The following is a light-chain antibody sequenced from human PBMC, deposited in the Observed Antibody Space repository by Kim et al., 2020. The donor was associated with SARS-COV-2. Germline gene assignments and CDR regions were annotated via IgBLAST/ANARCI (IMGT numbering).Light chain of an antibody. J-gene: IGKJ4*01. Sequence: SASVGDRVTITCQASQDISDYLNWDQQRAGKAPKLLIYDASNLEIGVPSRFSGSGSGTDFTLTISSLQPEDFATYYCQQNDNLPLTFGGGTKVEI. V-gene: IGKV1-33*01. CDR2: DAS. CDR3: QQNDNLPLT. CDR1: QDISDY.